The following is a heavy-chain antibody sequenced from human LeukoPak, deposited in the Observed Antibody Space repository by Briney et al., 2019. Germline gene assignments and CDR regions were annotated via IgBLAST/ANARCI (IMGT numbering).Heavy chain of an antibody. CDR1: GFTLSINW. CDR2: IKQDGSEK. CDR3: ATELRTSLDY. J-gene: IGHJ4*02. V-gene: IGHV3-7*01. D-gene: IGHD1-26*01. Sequence: GRSLRLSYAASGFTLSINWMSWVRHAPGKGLEGVANIKQDGSEKYYVDSVKGRFTVSRDNDKNSLYLEMTSLRAEDTAEYYCATELRTSLDYWGQGTLVTVSS.